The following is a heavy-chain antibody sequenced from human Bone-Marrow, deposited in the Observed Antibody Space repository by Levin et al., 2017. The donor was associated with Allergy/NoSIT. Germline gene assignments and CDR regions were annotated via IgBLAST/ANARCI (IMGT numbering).Heavy chain of an antibody. CDR2: IWYDGSNK. CDR1: GFTFSSYG. D-gene: IGHD1-26*01. Sequence: HPGGSLRLSCAASGFTFSSYGMHWVRQAPGKGLEWVAVIWYDGSNKYYADSVKGRFTISRDNSKNTLYLQMNSLRAEDTAVYYCARGGSRGALGGFDPWGQGTLVTVSS. CDR3: ARGGSRGALGGFDP. V-gene: IGHV3-33*01. J-gene: IGHJ5*02.